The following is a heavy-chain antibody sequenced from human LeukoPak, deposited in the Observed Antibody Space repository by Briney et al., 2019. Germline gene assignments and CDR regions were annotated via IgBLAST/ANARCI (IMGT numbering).Heavy chain of an antibody. Sequence: ASVRVSCKASEYTFTSYDINWVRQATGQALEWMGWMNPNSGNTGYAQKFQGRVTMTRNTSIRAANIERSSLTSEDTAEYCCARKNNSGSDRYWGQGTLVTVSS. V-gene: IGHV1-8*01. CDR2: MNPNSGNT. CDR1: EYTFTSYD. CDR3: ARKNNSGSDRY. D-gene: IGHD1-26*01. J-gene: IGHJ4*02.